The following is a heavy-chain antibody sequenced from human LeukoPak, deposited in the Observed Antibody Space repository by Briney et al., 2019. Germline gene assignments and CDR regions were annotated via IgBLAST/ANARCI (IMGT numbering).Heavy chain of an antibody. Sequence: PSQTLSLTCTVSGGSISSGGYYWSWSRQPPGEGLDWIWYIYYSGSTYYHPSLKSRVTIALDTSKNQFSLQLSSVTAADTAVYYCARVPPVTTSFHFDYWGQGTLVPVSS. D-gene: IGHD4-17*01. CDR2: IYYSGST. J-gene: IGHJ4*02. CDR1: GGSISSGGYY. CDR3: ARVPPVTTSFHFDY. V-gene: IGHV4-30-4*01.